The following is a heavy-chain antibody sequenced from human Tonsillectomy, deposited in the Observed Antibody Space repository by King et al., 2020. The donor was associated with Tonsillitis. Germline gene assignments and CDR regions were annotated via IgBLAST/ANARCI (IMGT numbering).Heavy chain of an antibody. CDR1: GFTFSSYS. V-gene: IGHV3-21*01. J-gene: IGHJ3*02. D-gene: IGHD4-17*01. Sequence: VQLVESGGGLVKPGGSLRLSCAASGFTFSSYSMNWVRQAPGKGLEWVSSISSSSSYIYYADSVKGRFTISRDNAKNSLYLQMNSLRAEDTAVYYCAREGGDYGDYVDAFGIWGQGTMVTVSS. CDR3: AREGGDYGDYVDAFGI. CDR2: ISSSSSYI.